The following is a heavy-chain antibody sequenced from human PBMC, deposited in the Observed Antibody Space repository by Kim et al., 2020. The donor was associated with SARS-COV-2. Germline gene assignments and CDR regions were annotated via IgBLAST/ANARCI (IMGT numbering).Heavy chain of an antibody. CDR2: IDPSDSYT. V-gene: IGHV5-10-1*01. CDR3: ARVQTMVRGGSYYYGMDV. J-gene: IGHJ6*02. Sequence: GESLKISCKGSGYSFTSYWISWVRQMPGKGLEWMGRIDPSDSYTNYSPSFQGHVTISADKSISTAYLQWSSLKASDTAMYYCARVQTMVRGGSYYYGMDVWGQGTTVTVSS. CDR1: GYSFTSYW. D-gene: IGHD3-10*01.